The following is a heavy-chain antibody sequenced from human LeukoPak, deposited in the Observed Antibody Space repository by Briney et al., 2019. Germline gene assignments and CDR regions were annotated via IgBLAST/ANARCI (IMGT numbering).Heavy chain of an antibody. Sequence: PSQTMSLTCTVSGGSISSGDYYWGCIRQPPGKGLEWIGYIYYSGSTYYNPSLKSRVTISVDTSKNQFSLKLSSVTAADTAVYYCARELSCSSTSCYDYWGQGTLVTVSS. CDR3: ARELSCSSTSCYDY. CDR2: IYYSGST. D-gene: IGHD2-2*01. CDR1: GGSISSGDYY. V-gene: IGHV4-30-4*01. J-gene: IGHJ4*02.